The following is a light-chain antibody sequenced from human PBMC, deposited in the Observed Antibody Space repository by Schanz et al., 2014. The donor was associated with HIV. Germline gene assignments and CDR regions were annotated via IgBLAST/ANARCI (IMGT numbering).Light chain of an antibody. Sequence: QSALTQPASVSGSPGQSITISCAGTNSDIGGYNFVSWYQQHPDKAPKLIIYDVTNRPSGISSRFSGSKSGNTASLTISGLQAEDEADYYCSSQTSGSTLVVFGGGTKLTVL. V-gene: IGLV2-14*03. CDR3: SSQTSGSTLVV. CDR2: DVT. CDR1: NSDIGGYNF. J-gene: IGLJ2*01.